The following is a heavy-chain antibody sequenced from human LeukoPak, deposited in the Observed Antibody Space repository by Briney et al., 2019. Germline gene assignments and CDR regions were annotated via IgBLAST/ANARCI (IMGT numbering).Heavy chain of an antibody. CDR1: GFTFSDYY. J-gene: IGHJ4*02. D-gene: IGHD3-22*01. V-gene: IGHV3-11*01. CDR2: ISTSAGTI. Sequence: GESLRLSCAASGFTFSDYYMTWIRQAPGKGLEWISYISTSAGTIYYADSVKGRFTISRDNAKNSLYLQMNSLRAADTAVYYCARDAIDSSGFDFDYWGQGTLVTVSS. CDR3: ARDAIDSSGFDFDY.